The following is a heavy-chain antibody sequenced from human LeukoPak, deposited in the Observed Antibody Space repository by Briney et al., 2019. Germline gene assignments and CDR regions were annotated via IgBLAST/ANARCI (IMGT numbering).Heavy chain of an antibody. V-gene: IGHV1-46*01. CDR1: GYTFTTYY. CDR3: ARLEGITATMGD. Sequence: ASVKVSCNTSGYTFTTYYVHWVRQAPGQGLDWMGVIKPEGGTTIYAQKFQGRVTLTRDTSTSTVYMDLTSLRSEDTAVYYCARLEGITATMGDWGQGTLVTVSS. J-gene: IGHJ4*02. CDR2: IKPEGGTT. D-gene: IGHD5-12*01.